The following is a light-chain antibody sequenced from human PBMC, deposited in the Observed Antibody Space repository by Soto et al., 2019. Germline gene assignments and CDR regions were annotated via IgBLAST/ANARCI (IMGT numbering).Light chain of an antibody. J-gene: IGKJ1*01. CDR2: RAS. CDR1: QSINNNF. Sequence: EIVLTQSPGTLSLSPGETATLSCRASQSINNNFLAWHQQRPGQAPRLLIFRASNRASGIPDRFRGSGSGTDFTLTITRREPEDFAVYYCQQYTNAPRTFGQGTKVEIK. V-gene: IGKV3-20*01. CDR3: QQYTNAPRT.